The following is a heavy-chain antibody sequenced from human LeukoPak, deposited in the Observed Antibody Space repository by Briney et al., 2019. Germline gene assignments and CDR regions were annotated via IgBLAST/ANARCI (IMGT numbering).Heavy chain of an antibody. D-gene: IGHD2-15*01. CDR3: ARATDYCSGGSCHDYFDY. Sequence: GASVKVSCKASGYTFTGYYMHWVRQAPGQGLEWMGRINPNSGGTNYAQKFQGRVTMTRDTSISTAYMELSRLRSDDTAVYYCARATDYCSGGSCHDYFDYWGQGTLVTVSS. CDR1: GYTFTGYY. J-gene: IGHJ4*02. V-gene: IGHV1-2*06. CDR2: INPNSGGT.